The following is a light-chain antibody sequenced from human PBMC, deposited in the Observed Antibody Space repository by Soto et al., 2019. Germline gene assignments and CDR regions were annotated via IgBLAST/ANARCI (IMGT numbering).Light chain of an antibody. Sequence: IQMTQSPSTLSASVGDRVTITCRASQSISSWLAWYQQKPGKAPKLLIYAASSLQSGVPSRFSGSGSGTDFTLTISSLQPEDSATYYCLQDYNYPITFGQGTRLEIK. CDR3: LQDYNYPIT. J-gene: IGKJ5*01. CDR2: AAS. CDR1: QSISSW. V-gene: IGKV1-6*01.